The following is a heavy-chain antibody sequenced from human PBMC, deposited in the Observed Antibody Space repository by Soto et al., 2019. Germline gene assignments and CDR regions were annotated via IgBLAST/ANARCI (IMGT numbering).Heavy chain of an antibody. V-gene: IGHV4-59*01. J-gene: IGHJ4*02. CDR2: VYYTGTT. CDR3: ARSTSYYYFDF. D-gene: IGHD3-10*01. Sequence: SETLSLTCTVSGGSISSDYWSWIRQPPGKGLEWIGYVYYTGTTNYNPSLKSRVTISVDTSKNQFSLKLNSVTAADTALYYCARSTSYYYFDFWGQGALVTVSS. CDR1: GGSISSDY.